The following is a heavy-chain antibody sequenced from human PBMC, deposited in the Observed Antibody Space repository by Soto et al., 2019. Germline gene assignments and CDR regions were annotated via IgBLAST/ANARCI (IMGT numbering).Heavy chain of an antibody. CDR2: ISAYYGNT. D-gene: IGHD4-17*01. CDR1: GYTFTSYG. V-gene: IGHV1-18*01. J-gene: IGHJ4*02. CDR3: ARIPYGDYGLGFDY. Sequence: QVQLVQSGAEVKKPGASVKVSCKASGYTFTSYGISWVRQAPGQGLEWMGWISAYYGNTNYAQKLQGRVTMTPDASTCTAYVELRSLRSDDTAVYYCARIPYGDYGLGFDYWGQGTLVTVSS.